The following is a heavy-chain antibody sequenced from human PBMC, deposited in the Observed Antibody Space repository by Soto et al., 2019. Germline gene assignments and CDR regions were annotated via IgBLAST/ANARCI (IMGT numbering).Heavy chain of an antibody. CDR2: ITFSGNTV. CDR3: ARVSWREKYGMDV. J-gene: IGHJ6*02. CDR1: GFTFSDSY. Sequence: LRLSCAASGFTFSDSYMSWIRQAPGKGLEWISYITFSGNTVYYANSLKGRFTISRDNAKNSLYLQMNRLRAEDTAVYYCARVSWREKYGMDVWGQGTTVTVSS. V-gene: IGHV3-11*01.